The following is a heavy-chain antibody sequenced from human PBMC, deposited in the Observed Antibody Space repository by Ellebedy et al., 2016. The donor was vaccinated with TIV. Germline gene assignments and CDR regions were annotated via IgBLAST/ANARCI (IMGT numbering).Heavy chain of an antibody. Sequence: KFQGRVTITRDTSASTAYMELSSLRSEDTAVYYCASVGSAYAFDVWGQGTIVTVSS. CDR3: ASVGSAYAFDV. D-gene: IGHD1-14*01. V-gene: IGHV1-3*01. J-gene: IGHJ3*01.